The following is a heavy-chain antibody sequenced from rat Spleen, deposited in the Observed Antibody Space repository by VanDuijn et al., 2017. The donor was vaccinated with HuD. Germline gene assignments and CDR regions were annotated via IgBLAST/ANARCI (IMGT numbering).Heavy chain of an antibody. D-gene: IGHD4-3*01. CDR3: TRDRPIIRASWFAY. Sequence: QVQLKESGPGLVQPSQTLSLTCTVSGFSLTSYNVHWLRQSTGKGLEWLGLIWTGGNTGYNSALKSRLTFSRDTSKSQVFLKMNSLQTEDTAMYFCTRDRPIIRASWFAYWGQGTLVTVSS. J-gene: IGHJ3*01. CDR2: IWTGGNT. CDR1: GFSLTSYN. V-gene: IGHV2-30*01.